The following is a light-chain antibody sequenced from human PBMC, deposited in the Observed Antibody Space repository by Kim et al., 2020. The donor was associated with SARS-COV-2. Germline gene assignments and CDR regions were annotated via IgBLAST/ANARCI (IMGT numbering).Light chain of an antibody. V-gene: IGLV1-40*01. CDR3: QSYDRSRRGRWV. CDR2: GKR. J-gene: IGLJ3*02. CDR1: IPHSGSGYY. Sequence: VTIACTRLIPHSGSGYYVHWYQQLPATAPQPLISGKRNWPSGVPDRFSGSKSGTSAYLAISGLQAEDEADYYCQSYDRSRRGRWVFGGGTQLTVL.